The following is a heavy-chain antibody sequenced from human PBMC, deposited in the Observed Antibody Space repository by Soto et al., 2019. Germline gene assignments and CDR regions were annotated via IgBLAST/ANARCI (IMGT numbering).Heavy chain of an antibody. J-gene: IGHJ6*02. CDR1: GHTFTGYY. V-gene: IGHV1-2*04. D-gene: IGHD1-20*01. CDR3: AREITDYGMDV. CDR2: INPNSGGT. Sequence: ASVKVSCKASGHTFTGYYMHWARQAPGQGLEWMGWINPNSGGTNYAQTFQGWVTMTRDTSISTAYMELSRLRSDDTAVYYCAREITDYGMDVWGQGTTVTVSS.